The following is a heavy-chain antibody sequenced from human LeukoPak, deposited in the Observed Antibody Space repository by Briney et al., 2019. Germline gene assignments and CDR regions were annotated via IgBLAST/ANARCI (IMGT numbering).Heavy chain of an antibody. V-gene: IGHV3-48*03. J-gene: IGHJ6*03. CDR3: ARGGYSSGLDALYYYYLDV. CDR2: IGSSGTTT. CDR1: GFTFSDDE. D-gene: IGHD3-22*01. Sequence: GGSLRLSCTASGFTFSDDEMKWGRQAPGKGLEWVSYIGSSGTTTSNADSVKGRFTISRDNVKNSLSLQMNTLRAEDTAVYYCARGGYSSGLDALYYYYLDVWGKGTTVIVSS.